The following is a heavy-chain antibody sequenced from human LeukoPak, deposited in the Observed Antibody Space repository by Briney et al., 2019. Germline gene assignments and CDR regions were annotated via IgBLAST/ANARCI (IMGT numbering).Heavy chain of an antibody. CDR1: GFSFSSYA. CDR3: AKSLGDYYYYYAMDI. Sequence: PGGSLRLSCAPSGFSFSSYAMSWVRQAPGKGLEWVSAISGTGGSTYNADSVRGRFTVSRDNSKKTLYLQMNSLRAEDTAVYFCAKSLGDYYYYYAMDIWGQGTTVTVSS. J-gene: IGHJ6*02. V-gene: IGHV3-23*01. CDR2: ISGTGGST.